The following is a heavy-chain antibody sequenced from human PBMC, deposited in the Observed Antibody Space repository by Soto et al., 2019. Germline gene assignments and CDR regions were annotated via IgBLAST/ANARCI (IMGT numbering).Heavy chain of an antibody. CDR3: SKWGDFVIVQVRGFLI. Sequence: SQPLSLTCTVSGGSIRSGGYSWSWNRQHPGKGLEWIAYVHSSGIYNYNPSLRSRVTISIDTSRNQFSLNLNSVTAADTAVYYCSKWGDFVIVQVRGFLIWGPGTMVTVSS. CDR1: GGSIRSGGYS. D-gene: IGHD7-27*01. V-gene: IGHV4-61*08. CDR2: VHSSGIY. J-gene: IGHJ3*01.